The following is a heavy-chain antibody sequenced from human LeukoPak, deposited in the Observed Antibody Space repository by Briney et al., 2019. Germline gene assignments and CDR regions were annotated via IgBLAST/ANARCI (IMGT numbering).Heavy chain of an antibody. J-gene: IGHJ4*02. CDR1: GFTFSSYA. D-gene: IGHD6-6*01. CDR2: ISYDGSNK. CDR3: AASIETRGHY. Sequence: GRSLRLSCAASGFTFSSYAMHWVRQAPGKGLEWVAVISYDGSNKYYADSVKGRFTISRDNSKNTLYLQMNSLRAEDTAVYYCAASIETRGHYWGQGTLVTVSS. V-gene: IGHV3-30-3*01.